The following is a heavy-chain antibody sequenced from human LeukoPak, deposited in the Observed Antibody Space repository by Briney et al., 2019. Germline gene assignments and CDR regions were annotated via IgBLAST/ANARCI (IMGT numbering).Heavy chain of an antibody. CDR2: ITPTFGTT. CDR3: ARASQTFGTKYNVFDV. J-gene: IGHJ3*01. CDR1: GGAFSDFA. D-gene: IGHD3-16*01. V-gene: IGHV1-69*15. Sequence: ASVKVSCKTSGGAFSDFAIYWMRQAPGHGLEWMGRITPTFGTTNCAQKFEDRVTISLDGPTNTAYMEMSSLRSEDTAVYYCARASQTFGTKYNVFDVWGQGTMIIVSS.